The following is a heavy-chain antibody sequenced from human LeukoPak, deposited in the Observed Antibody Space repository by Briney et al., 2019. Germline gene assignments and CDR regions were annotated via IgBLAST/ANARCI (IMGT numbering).Heavy chain of an antibody. Sequence: QSGGSLRLSCAASGFTFSSYWMSWVCQAPGKGLEWVANIKQDGSEKYYVDSVKGRFTISRDNAKNSLYLQMNSLRAEDTAVYYCAELGITMIGGVWGKGTTVTISS. CDR1: GFTFSSYW. D-gene: IGHD3-10*02. J-gene: IGHJ6*04. CDR3: AELGITMIGGV. V-gene: IGHV3-7*01. CDR2: IKQDGSEK.